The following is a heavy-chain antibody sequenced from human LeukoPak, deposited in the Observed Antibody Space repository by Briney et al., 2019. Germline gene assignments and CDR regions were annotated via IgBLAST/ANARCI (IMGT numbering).Heavy chain of an antibody. CDR3: ARSNNDGWGYCDY. CDR1: GFSFSNYG. D-gene: IGHD3-16*01. V-gene: IGHV3-33*01. Sequence: PGRSLSPSFAASGFSFSNYGMHWVRQAPGKGLEWVAVIWYDGSNKYYADSVKGRFTISRDNSKNTLYVQMSSLRAEDTAVYYCARSNNDGWGYCDYWGQGSVITVFS. J-gene: IGHJ4*02. CDR2: IWYDGSNK.